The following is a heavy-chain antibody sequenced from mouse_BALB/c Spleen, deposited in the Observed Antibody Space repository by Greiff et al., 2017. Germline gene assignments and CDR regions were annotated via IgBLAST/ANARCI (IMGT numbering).Heavy chain of an antibody. CDR3: ARDYGDDGDAMDY. Sequence: EVKLMESGGGLVKPGGSLKLSCAASGFTFSDYYMYWVRQTPEKRLEWVATISDGGSYTYYPDSVKGRFTISRDNAKNNLYLQMSSLKSEDTAMYYCARDYGDDGDAMDYWGQGTSVTVSS. CDR1: GFTFSDYY. J-gene: IGHJ4*01. V-gene: IGHV5-4*02. CDR2: ISDGGSYT. D-gene: IGHD2-2*01.